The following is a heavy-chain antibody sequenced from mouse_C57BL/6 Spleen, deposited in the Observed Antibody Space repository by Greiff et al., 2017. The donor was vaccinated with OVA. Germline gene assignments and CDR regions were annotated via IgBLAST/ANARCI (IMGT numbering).Heavy chain of an antibody. D-gene: IGHD4-1*02. CDR1: GFSLTSYG. Sequence: VQLKESGPGLVAPSQSLSITCTVSGFSLTSYGVSWVRQPPGKGLEWLGVIWGAGSTNYHSALISRLSISKDNSRSQVVLKLNRLQTDDTATYYCAKPNGDGGGAWFAYWGQGTLVTVSA. J-gene: IGHJ3*01. CDR3: AKPNGDGGGAWFAY. CDR2: IWGAGST. V-gene: IGHV2-3*01.